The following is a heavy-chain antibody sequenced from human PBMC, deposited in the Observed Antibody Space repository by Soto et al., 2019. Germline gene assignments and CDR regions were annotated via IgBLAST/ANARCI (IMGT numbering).Heavy chain of an antibody. Sequence: LSLTCTVSGGSVTNSSYYWGWIRQSPGKGLEWIGSVYYRGRSYSKSSVKSRVTISVDTSKNRFSLSLNSVTASDTAVYFCVSQRTTVPTQAYFDYWGPGALVAVSS. J-gene: IGHJ4*02. CDR1: GGSVTNSSYY. D-gene: IGHD4-17*01. CDR2: VYYRGRS. V-gene: IGHV4-39*01. CDR3: VSQRTTVPTQAYFDY.